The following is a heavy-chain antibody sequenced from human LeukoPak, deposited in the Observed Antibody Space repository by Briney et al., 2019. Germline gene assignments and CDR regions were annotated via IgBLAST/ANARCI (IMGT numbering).Heavy chain of an antibody. CDR3: AKDAQRGFDYSNSLEY. Sequence: GGSLRLSCAATGFTFNHYGVHWVRQAPGKGLEWVAVIWSDGTNRFYSDSVKGRFTISRDDAGKTVYLHMSSLRPEDTGVYYCAKDAQRGFDYSNSLEYWGQGTPVTVST. V-gene: IGHV3-33*03. J-gene: IGHJ4*02. CDR2: IWSDGTNR. D-gene: IGHD4-11*01. CDR1: GFTFNHYG.